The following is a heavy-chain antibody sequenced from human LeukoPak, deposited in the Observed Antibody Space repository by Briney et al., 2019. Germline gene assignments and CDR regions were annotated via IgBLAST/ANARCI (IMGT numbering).Heavy chain of an antibody. CDR1: GYTFTGYY. CDR2: INAGNGNT. V-gene: IGHV1-3*03. D-gene: IGHD4-17*01. CDR3: ATTTESDAFDI. Sequence: ASVKVSCKASGYTFTGYYMHWVRQAPGQRLEWMGWINAGNGNTKYSQEFQGRVTITRDTSASTAYMELSSLRSEDMAVYYCATTTESDAFDIWGQGTMVTVSS. J-gene: IGHJ3*02.